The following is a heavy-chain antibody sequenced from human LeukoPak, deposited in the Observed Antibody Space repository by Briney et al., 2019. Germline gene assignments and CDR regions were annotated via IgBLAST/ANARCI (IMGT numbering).Heavy chain of an antibody. CDR1: QFTFTGYW. J-gene: IGHJ6*03. D-gene: IGHD3-10*01. Sequence: PGGSLRLSCAASQFTFTGYWMSWVRQAPGKGLEWVANIKQDGSEKYYVDSVKGRFTISRDNTKNSLYLQMNSLRAEDTGVYYCAREARFTLVRAIKASFYYMDVWGKGTTVTISS. CDR2: IKQDGSEK. CDR3: AREARFTLVRAIKASFYYMDV. V-gene: IGHV3-7*01.